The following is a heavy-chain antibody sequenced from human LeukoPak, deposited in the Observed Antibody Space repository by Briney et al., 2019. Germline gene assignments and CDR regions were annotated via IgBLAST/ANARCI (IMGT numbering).Heavy chain of an antibody. CDR3: AKEPGSDVSNWYGAYDI. CDR2: IIGSADRT. D-gene: IGHD6-13*01. Sequence: PGGSLRLSCAASGFTFSSYSMNWVRQAPGQGLEWVSTIIGSADRTYYADSVKGRFSISRDNSRNTLYLQMNSLRAEDTAIYYCAKEPGSDVSNWYGAYDIWGQGTLVTVSS. J-gene: IGHJ3*02. V-gene: IGHV3-23*01. CDR1: GFTFSSYS.